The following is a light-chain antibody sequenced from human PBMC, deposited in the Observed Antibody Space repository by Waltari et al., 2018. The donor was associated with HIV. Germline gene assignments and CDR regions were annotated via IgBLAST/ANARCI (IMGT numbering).Light chain of an antibody. CDR3: AAWDDSLSGWV. CDR2: RNN. CDR1: SSTIGSNY. J-gene: IGLJ3*02. V-gene: IGLV1-47*01. Sequence: QSVLTHPPSASGTPGQRVTISCSGRSSTIGSNYVSWYQQLPGTTPKLLIYRNNQRPSGVPDRFSGSKSGTSASLAISGLRSEDEADYYCAAWDDSLSGWVFGGGTKLTVL.